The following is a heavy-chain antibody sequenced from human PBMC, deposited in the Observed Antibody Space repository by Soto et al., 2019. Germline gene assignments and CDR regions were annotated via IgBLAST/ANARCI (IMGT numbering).Heavy chain of an antibody. Sequence: PVGSLRLSCAASGFTFSSYEMNWVRQAPGKGLEWVSYISSSGSTIYYADSVKGRFTISRDNAKNSLYLQMNSLRAEDTAVYYCARQVGVATLLINYGMDVWGQGTTVTVSS. V-gene: IGHV3-48*03. D-gene: IGHD3-3*01. CDR2: ISSSGSTI. CDR1: GFTFSSYE. CDR3: ARQVGVATLLINYGMDV. J-gene: IGHJ6*02.